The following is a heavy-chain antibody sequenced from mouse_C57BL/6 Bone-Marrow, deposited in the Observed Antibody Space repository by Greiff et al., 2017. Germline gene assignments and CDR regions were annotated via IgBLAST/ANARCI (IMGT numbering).Heavy chain of an antibody. V-gene: IGHV1-53*01. CDR1: GYTFTSYW. CDR2: INPSNGGT. D-gene: IGHD2-4*01. Sequence: VQLQQPGTELVKPGASVKLSCKASGYTFTSYWMHWVKQRPGQGLEWIGNINPSNGGTSYNQKFKGKATLTVDKSSSTAYMELRSLTSEDSAVYYCAREDYDGGGCYFDYWGQGTTLTVSS. CDR3: AREDYDGGGCYFDY. J-gene: IGHJ2*01.